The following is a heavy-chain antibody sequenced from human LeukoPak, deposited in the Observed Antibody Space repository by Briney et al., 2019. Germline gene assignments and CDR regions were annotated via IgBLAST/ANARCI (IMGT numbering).Heavy chain of an antibody. J-gene: IGHJ3*02. Sequence: SVKVSCKASGGVFTTYAISWVRQAPGQGLEWMGSIIPFLGTTNYAQKFQGRVTMTTDTSTSTAYMELSSLRSEDTAVYYCARAADDDSSGYGAFDIWGQGTMVTVSS. V-gene: IGHV1-69*04. CDR3: ARAADDDSSGYGAFDI. D-gene: IGHD3-22*01. CDR1: GGVFTTYA. CDR2: IIPFLGTT.